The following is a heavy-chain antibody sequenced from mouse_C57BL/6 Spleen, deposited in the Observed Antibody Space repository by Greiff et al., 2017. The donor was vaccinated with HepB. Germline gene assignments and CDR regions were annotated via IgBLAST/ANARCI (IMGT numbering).Heavy chain of an antibody. J-gene: IGHJ1*03. CDR2: IYPGGGYT. V-gene: IGHV1-63*01. Sequence: VKLMESGAELVRPGTSVKMSCKASGYTFTNYWIGWAKQRPGHGLEWIGDIYPGGGYTNYNEKFKGKATLTADKSSSTAYMQFSSLTSEDSAIYYCARGYYYGSSHWYFDVWGTGTTVTVSS. D-gene: IGHD1-1*01. CDR1: GYTFTNYW. CDR3: ARGYYYGSSHWYFDV.